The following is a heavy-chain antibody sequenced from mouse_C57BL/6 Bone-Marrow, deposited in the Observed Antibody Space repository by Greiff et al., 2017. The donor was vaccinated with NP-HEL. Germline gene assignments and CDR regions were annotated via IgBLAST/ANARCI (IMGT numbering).Heavy chain of an antibody. Sequence: EVQLMESGGGLVKPGASLKLSCAASGSTFSDYGMHWVRQAPEKGLEWVAYISSGSSTNYYAETVKGRFTMSRDNAKNTLFLQMTSLRSEDTAMYYCARRFCNYWYFDVWGTGTTVTVSS. V-gene: IGHV5-17*01. CDR1: GSTFSDYG. CDR3: ARRFCNYWYFDV. CDR2: ISSGSSTN. J-gene: IGHJ1*03.